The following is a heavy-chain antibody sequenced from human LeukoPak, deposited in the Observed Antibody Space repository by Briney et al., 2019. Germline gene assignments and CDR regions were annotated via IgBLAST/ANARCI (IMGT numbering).Heavy chain of an antibody. CDR2: IYYSGST. J-gene: IGHJ4*02. D-gene: IGHD6-19*01. CDR3: ARETGAVAGFDY. V-gene: IGHV4-59*01. Sequence: SDTLSLTCTVSGGSISCYYESWLRQPPGEGLEWIGYIYYSGSTNYIPSLKSRVTISVDTYKNQFSLKLSSVTAADTAVYYCARETGAVAGFDYWGQGTLVTVSS. CDR1: GGSISCYY.